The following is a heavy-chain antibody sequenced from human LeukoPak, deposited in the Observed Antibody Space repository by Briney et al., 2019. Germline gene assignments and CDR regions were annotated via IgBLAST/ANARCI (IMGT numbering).Heavy chain of an antibody. Sequence: GGSLRLSCAASGFTFSSYSMNWVRQAPGKGLEWVSSISSSSSYIYYADTVKGRFTISRDNAKNSLYLQMNSLRAEDTAVYYCARGPPPDFDCWGQGTLVTVSS. CDR2: ISSSSSYI. V-gene: IGHV3-21*01. J-gene: IGHJ4*02. CDR3: ARGPPPDFDC. CDR1: GFTFSSYS.